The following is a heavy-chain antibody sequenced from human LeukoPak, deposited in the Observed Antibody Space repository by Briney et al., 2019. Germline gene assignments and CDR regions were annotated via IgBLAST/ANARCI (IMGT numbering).Heavy chain of an antibody. CDR1: GFTFSSYG. D-gene: IGHD4-11*01. CDR2: ISYDGSNK. CDR3: ARESPTRANAFDI. J-gene: IGHJ3*02. Sequence: GGSLRLSCAASGFTFSSYGMHWVRQAPGKGLEWVAVISYDGSNKYYADSAKGRFTISRDNSKNTLYLQMNSLRAEDTAVYYCARESPTRANAFDIWGQGTMVTVSS. V-gene: IGHV3-30*03.